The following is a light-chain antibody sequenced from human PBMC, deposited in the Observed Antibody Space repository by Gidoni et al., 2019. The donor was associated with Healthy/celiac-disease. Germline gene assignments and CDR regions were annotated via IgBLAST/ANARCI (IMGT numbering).Light chain of an antibody. J-gene: IGLJ3*02. CDR1: SSDVGCYNL. CDR2: EGS. CDR3: CSYAGSSTFGV. V-gene: IGLV2-23*03. Sequence: QSALTQPASVSGSPGQSITISCTGTSSDVGCYNLVSWYQQHPVKAPKLMIYEGSKRPSGVSNRFSGSKSGNTASLTISGLQAEDEADYSCCSYAGSSTFGVFGGGTKLTVL.